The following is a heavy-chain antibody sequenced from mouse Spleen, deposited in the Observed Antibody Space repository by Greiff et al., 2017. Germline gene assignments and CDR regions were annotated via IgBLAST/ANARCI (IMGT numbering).Heavy chain of an antibody. CDR1: YTSSRRVH. CDR3: SEDSAVYYCALDSSATGGFAY. J-gene: IGHJ3*01. Sequence: QVQLQQSGPELARPWASVKISCQASYTSSRRVHFAIRDTNHWMQRGKQRSGQGLEWIGSIYPGNGDTSNNQKFKGKATLTADKTSSTAYMQLSSLTSEDSAVYYCALDSSATGGFAYWGQGTLVTVSA. V-gene: IGHV1-87*01. D-gene: IGHD3-2*01. CDR2: GQGLEWIG.